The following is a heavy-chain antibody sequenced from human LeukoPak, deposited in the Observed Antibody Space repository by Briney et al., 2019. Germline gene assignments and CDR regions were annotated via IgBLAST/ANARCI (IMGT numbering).Heavy chain of an antibody. Sequence: PGGSLRLSCAASGFTFSNAWMNWVRQAPGKGLVWVSRINSDGSSTSYADSVKGRFTISRDNAKNTLYLQMNSLRAEDTAVYYCAREGGYSGYEDFDYWGQGTLVTVSS. CDR2: INSDGSST. CDR3: AREGGYSGYEDFDY. CDR1: GFTFSNAW. V-gene: IGHV3-74*01. D-gene: IGHD5-12*01. J-gene: IGHJ4*02.